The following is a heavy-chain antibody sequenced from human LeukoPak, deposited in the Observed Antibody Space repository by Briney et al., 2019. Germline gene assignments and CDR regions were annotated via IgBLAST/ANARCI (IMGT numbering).Heavy chain of an antibody. CDR1: GYIFTSYG. D-gene: IGHD3-10*01. V-gene: IGHV1-18*01. J-gene: IGHJ4*02. CDR3: TRDHYGRGVFDY. CDR2: ISGHNGNT. Sequence: ASVKVSCKTSGYIFTSYGISWVRQAPGQGLEWMGWISGHNGNTNFAQKFQARVTMTIDTSSSTAHMDLGSLRSDDTAVYYCTRDHYGRGVFDYCGQGTLVTVSS.